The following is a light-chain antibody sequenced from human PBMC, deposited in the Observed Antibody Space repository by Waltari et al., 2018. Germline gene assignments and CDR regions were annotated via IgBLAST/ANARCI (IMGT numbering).Light chain of an antibody. CDR2: GKN. CDR3: NSRDSRGHPLV. J-gene: IGLJ1*01. CDR1: SLRNYY. Sequence: SSELTQDPVVSVALGQTVRITCQGNSLRNYYANWYHQKPEQAPVLVMYGKNNRPSGIPDRFSGSYSGTTASLIITGAQAEDEGDYYCNSRDSRGHPLVFGTGTKVTVL. V-gene: IGLV3-19*01.